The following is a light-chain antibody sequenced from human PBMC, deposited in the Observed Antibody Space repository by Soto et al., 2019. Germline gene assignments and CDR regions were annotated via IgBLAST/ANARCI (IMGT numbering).Light chain of an antibody. CDR1: QSASSY. CDR3: QQRTRSPLT. Sequence: ELVLTQSHATLSLSPAPRSTLSGRASQSASSYLAWYQQKPGQAPRLLIYDASTRATGIPARFSGSGSGTDFTLTISSLEPEEVAVYYCQQRTRSPLTFGGGTKVDIK. J-gene: IGKJ4*01. CDR2: DAS. V-gene: IGKV3-11*01.